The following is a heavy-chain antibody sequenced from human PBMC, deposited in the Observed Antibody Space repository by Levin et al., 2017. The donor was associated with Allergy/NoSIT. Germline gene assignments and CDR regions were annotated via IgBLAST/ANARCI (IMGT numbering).Heavy chain of an antibody. CDR1: GFTFSSYS. Sequence: SCAASGFTFSSYSMNWVRQAPGKGLEWISSISISSNYIYYADSVKGRFTISRDNAETPLFPQMNSLRAEDTAVYYCARVPRGAVADDYWGQGTLVIVSS. CDR2: ISISSNYI. V-gene: IGHV3-21*01. CDR3: ARVPRGAVADDY. J-gene: IGHJ4*02. D-gene: IGHD6-13*01.